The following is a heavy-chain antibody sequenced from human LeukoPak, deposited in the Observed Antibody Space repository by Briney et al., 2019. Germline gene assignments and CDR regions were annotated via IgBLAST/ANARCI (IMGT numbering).Heavy chain of an antibody. CDR3: ATNSRDPRAYYYYGMDV. V-gene: IGHV3-66*01. CDR1: GFTVSSNY. D-gene: IGHD4-23*01. Sequence: GGSLRLSCAASGFTVSSNYMSWVRQAPGKGLEWVSVIYSGGSTYYADSVKGRFTISRDNAKNSLYLQMNSLRAEDTAVYYCATNSRDPRAYYYYGMDVWGQGTTVTVSS. J-gene: IGHJ6*02. CDR2: IYSGGST.